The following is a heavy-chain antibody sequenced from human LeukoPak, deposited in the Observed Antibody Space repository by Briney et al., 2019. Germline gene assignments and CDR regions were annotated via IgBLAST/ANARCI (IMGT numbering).Heavy chain of an antibody. Sequence: SETLSLTCTVSGGSISGSSYFWGWIRQPPGKGLEWIGSIYYSGSTYYNPSLKSRVTISVDTSKNQFSLKLSSVTAADTAVYYCARAFRPRITMVRGVKYYFDYWGQGTLVTVSS. D-gene: IGHD3-10*01. CDR2: IYYSGST. J-gene: IGHJ4*02. V-gene: IGHV4-39*01. CDR3: ARAFRPRITMVRGVKYYFDY. CDR1: GGSISGSSYF.